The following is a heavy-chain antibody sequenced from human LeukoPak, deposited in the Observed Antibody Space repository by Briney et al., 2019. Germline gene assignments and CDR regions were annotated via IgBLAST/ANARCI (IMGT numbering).Heavy chain of an antibody. J-gene: IGHJ3*02. CDR2: ISGSGGST. CDR1: GIIFSSYS. V-gene: IGHV3-23*01. CDR3: AKVDSGSYLFDAFDI. D-gene: IGHD1-26*01. Sequence: PGGSLRLSCAASGIIFSSYSMNWVRQAPGKGLEGVSAISGSGGSTYYADSVKGRFTISRDNSKNTLYLQMNSLRAEDTAVYYCAKVDSGSYLFDAFDIWGQGTVVTVSS.